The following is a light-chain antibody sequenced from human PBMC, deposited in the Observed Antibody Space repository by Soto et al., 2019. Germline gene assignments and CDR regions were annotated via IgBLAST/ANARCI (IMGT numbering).Light chain of an antibody. CDR3: LQDHGYPWT. J-gene: IGKJ1*01. CDR1: QDIGND. CDR2: AAS. Sequence: IRMTQSPSSLSVSVTDRVTITCRASQDIGNDLGWYQQRPGEAPELLLYAASTLRSGVPSRFSGSGSGTQFTLTINNLQPEDSATYFCLQDHGYPWTFGHGTKVEV. V-gene: IGKV1-6*02.